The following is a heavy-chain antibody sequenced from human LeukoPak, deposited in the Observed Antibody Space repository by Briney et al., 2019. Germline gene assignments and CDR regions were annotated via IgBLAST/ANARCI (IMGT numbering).Heavy chain of an antibody. V-gene: IGHV3-23*01. Sequence: GGSLRLSCAASGFTFSSYSMNWVRQTPGKGLEWVSTISSSSDSTYYADSVKGRFTISRDNSKNTLYLQMSSLRAEDKAVYFCARSYCSGGGCYYYLDYWGQGTLVTVSS. CDR1: GFTFSSYS. CDR2: ISSSSDST. CDR3: ARSYCSGGGCYYYLDY. D-gene: IGHD2-15*01. J-gene: IGHJ4*02.